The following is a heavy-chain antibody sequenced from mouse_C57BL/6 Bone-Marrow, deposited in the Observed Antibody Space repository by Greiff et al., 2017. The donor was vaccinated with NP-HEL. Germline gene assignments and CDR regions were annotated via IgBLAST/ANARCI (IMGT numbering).Heavy chain of an antibody. CDR1: GFTFSDYG. CDR2: ISNLAYSL. J-gene: IGHJ3*01. CDR3: ARHEGTTVVAEGFAY. Sequence: EVMLVESGGGLVQPGGSLKLSCAASGFTFSDYGMAWVRQAPRKGPEWVAFISNLAYSLYYVDTVTGRFTISRENAKNTLYLEMSRLRSEDTAMYYCARHEGTTVVAEGFAYWGQGTLVTVSA. V-gene: IGHV5-15*04. D-gene: IGHD1-1*01.